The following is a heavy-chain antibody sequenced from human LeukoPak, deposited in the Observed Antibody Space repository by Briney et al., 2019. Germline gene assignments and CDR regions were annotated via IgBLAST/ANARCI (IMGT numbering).Heavy chain of an antibody. CDR3: ARYVVYGSGKYYFDY. Sequence: TSETLSLTCTVSVGSVSSTTYSWSWIRQPPGKGLEWIASINYSGSTYYNPSLKSRVTISVDTSENQFSLKLSSVTAADTAVYYCARYVVYGSGKYYFDYWGQGTLVTVSS. V-gene: IGHV4-39*01. CDR1: VGSVSSTTYS. D-gene: IGHD3-10*01. J-gene: IGHJ4*02. CDR2: INYSGST.